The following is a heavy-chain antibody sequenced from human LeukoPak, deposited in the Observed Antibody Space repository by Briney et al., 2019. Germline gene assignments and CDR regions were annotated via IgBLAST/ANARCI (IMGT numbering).Heavy chain of an antibody. V-gene: IGHV1-2*02. CDR3: ARGDVVVVPADYYYMDV. D-gene: IGHD2-2*01. Sequence: GASVKVSCKASGYGFTGYYMRWVRQAPGQGLEWMGWINPNSGGTNYAQKYQGRVTMTRDTSISTAYMDLSRLRSDDTAVYYCARGDVVVVPADYYYMDVWGKGTTVTVSS. CDR2: INPNSGGT. J-gene: IGHJ6*03. CDR1: GYGFTGYY.